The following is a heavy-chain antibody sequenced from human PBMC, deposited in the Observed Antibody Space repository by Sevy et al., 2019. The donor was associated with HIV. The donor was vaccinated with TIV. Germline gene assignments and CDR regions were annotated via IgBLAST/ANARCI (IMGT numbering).Heavy chain of an antibody. V-gene: IGHV3-23*01. J-gene: IGHJ6*02. CDR3: AEVCYCSSTSCYSIYYCIDV. Sequence: GESRKISCAASGFTFSRNAMSWVRQAPGKGLEWASGITGSGGSTYYADSVKDRFTLSRDNSRNTLYLQMNRLRVEDTAVYYCAEVCYCSSTSCYSIYYCIDVWGQGTTVTVSS. CDR2: ITGSGGST. D-gene: IGHD2-2*02. CDR1: GFTFSRNA.